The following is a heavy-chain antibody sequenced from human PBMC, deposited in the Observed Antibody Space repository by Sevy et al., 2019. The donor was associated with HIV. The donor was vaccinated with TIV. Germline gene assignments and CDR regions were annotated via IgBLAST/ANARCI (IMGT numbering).Heavy chain of an antibody. V-gene: IGHV4-39*01. D-gene: IGHD6-25*01. Sequence: SETLSLTCTVSGGSISSSSYYWGWIRPPPGQGLEWIGSIYYSGSTYYNPSIKSRVTISVDTSKNQLSLKLSSLTAADTAVYYCASRGGQRHYPYFDYWGQGTLVTVSS. CDR1: GGSISSSSYY. CDR2: IYYSGST. J-gene: IGHJ4*02. CDR3: ASRGGQRHYPYFDY.